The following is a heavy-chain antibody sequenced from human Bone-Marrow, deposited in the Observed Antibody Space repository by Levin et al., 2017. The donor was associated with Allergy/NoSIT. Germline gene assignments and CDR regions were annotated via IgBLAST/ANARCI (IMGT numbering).Heavy chain of an antibody. Sequence: GGSLRLYCAASGFTFSSYAMNWVRQAPGKGLEWVTVISYDGTNKYYADSVKGRFTISRDNSNNTVYLHMSSLRPEDTAVYYCARDSATAIEYYFDLWGQGTLVTVSS. V-gene: IGHV3-30-3*01. J-gene: IGHJ4*02. CDR2: ISYDGTNK. D-gene: IGHD2-2*02. CDR1: GFTFSSYA. CDR3: ARDSATAIEYYFDL.